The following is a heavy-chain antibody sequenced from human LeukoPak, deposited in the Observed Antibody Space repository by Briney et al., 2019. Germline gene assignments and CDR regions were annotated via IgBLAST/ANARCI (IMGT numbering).Heavy chain of an antibody. Sequence: SETLSLTCTVSGGSISSGDYYWSWIRQPPGKGLEWIGYIYYSGSTYYHPSLKSRVTISVDTSKNQFSLKLSSVTAADTAVYYCARTSQGVTMVRGVITFDYWGQGTLVTVSS. J-gene: IGHJ4*02. CDR3: ARTSQGVTMVRGVITFDY. D-gene: IGHD3-10*01. V-gene: IGHV4-30-4*01. CDR2: IYYSGST. CDR1: GGSISSGDYY.